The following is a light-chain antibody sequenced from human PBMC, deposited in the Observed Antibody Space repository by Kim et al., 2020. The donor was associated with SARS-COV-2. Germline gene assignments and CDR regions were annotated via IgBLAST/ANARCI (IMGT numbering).Light chain of an antibody. CDR3: QQYGSSTPYT. J-gene: IGKJ2*01. CDR1: QSVSSSY. CDR2: GAS. V-gene: IGKV3-20*01. Sequence: SPGERATLSCRASQSVSSSYLAWYQQKPGQAPRLLIYGASSRATGIPDRFSGSGSGTDFTLTISRLEPEDFAVYYGQQYGSSTPYTFGQGTKLEI.